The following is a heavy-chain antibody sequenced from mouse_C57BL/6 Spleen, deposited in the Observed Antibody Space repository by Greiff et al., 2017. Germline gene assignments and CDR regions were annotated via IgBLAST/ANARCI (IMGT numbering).Heavy chain of an antibody. CDR3: ARGDSSGYVGYFDY. V-gene: IGHV1-55*01. Sequence: VQLQQPGAELVKPGASVKMSCKASGYTFTSYWITWVKQRPGQGLEWIGDIYPGSGSTNYNEKFKSKATLTVDTSSSTAYMQLSSLTSEDAAVYYCARGDSSGYVGYFDYWGQGTTLTVSS. D-gene: IGHD3-2*02. J-gene: IGHJ2*01. CDR2: IYPGSGST. CDR1: GYTFTSYW.